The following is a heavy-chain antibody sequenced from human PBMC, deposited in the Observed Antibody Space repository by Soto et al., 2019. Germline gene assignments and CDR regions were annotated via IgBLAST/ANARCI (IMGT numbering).Heavy chain of an antibody. CDR2: INPSGGST. Sequence: ASVKVSCKASGYTFTSYYMHWVRQAPGQGLEWMGIINPSGGSTSYAQRFQGRVTMTRDTSTSTVYMELSSLRSEDTAAYYCASLYNWNDTRSSDAFCIWGQGTMVTVSS. CDR3: ASLYNWNDTRSSDAFCI. V-gene: IGHV1-46*01. D-gene: IGHD1-20*01. J-gene: IGHJ3*02. CDR1: GYTFTSYY.